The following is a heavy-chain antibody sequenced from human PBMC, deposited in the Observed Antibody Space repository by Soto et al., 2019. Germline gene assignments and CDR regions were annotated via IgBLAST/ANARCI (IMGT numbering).Heavy chain of an antibody. CDR2: IFHTGSA. D-gene: IGHD2-21*01. CDR3: ARHIEVSGTRGFDH. Sequence: QVQLQESGPGLMKPSGALSLTCAVSGGSITSNWWSWVRQPTGKGLEWIAEIFHTGSANYNPSLMGRLTISMDKSRNHLSLNLNSVTAADTAVYYCARHIEVSGTRGFDHWGQGTLVTVSS. CDR1: GGSITSNW. J-gene: IGHJ4*02. V-gene: IGHV4-4*02.